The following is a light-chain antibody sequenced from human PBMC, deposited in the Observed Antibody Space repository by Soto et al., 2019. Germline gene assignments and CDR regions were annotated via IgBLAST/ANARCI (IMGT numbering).Light chain of an antibody. V-gene: IGKV3-15*01. CDR1: QHVGSN. Sequence: VVMTLSPATVSVSTWERATLSCRASQHVGSNLAGYQQKPGQAPRLLIYGASARATGIPARLSGSGSGTEITLTLSSLQSEDFAVYSSQPYNSWPLTSCQGTK. CDR2: GAS. CDR3: QPYNSWPLT. J-gene: IGKJ1*01.